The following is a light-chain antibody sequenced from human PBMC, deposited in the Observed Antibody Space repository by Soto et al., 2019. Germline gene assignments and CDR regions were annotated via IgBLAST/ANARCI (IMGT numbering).Light chain of an antibody. J-gene: IGKJ1*01. CDR3: QQYRSTLPWT. CDR2: GPS. CDR1: QSVSSNY. Sequence: IGLTQSPDTLSLSPGERATLSCRARQSVSSNYLAWYQQTPGQAPCLLIYGPSSRATVISDRFSGRVSGTDFTLTISRLEPEDFAVYYCQQYRSTLPWTFGQGTKVNI. V-gene: IGKV3-20*01.